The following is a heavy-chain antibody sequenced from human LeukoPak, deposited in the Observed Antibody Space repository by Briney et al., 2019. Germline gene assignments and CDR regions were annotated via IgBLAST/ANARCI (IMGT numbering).Heavy chain of an antibody. J-gene: IGHJ6*03. CDR3: TTDLRRTIPGHYYYYYYMDV. CDR1: GFTFSGSA. D-gene: IGHD2-2*01. Sequence: GSLRLSCAASGFTFSGSAMHWVRQASGKGLEWVGRIRSKANSYATAYAASVKGRFTISRDDSKNTLYLQMNSLKTEDTAVYYCTTDLRRTIPGHYYYYYYMDVWGKGTTVTVSS. V-gene: IGHV3-73*01. CDR2: IRSKANSYAT.